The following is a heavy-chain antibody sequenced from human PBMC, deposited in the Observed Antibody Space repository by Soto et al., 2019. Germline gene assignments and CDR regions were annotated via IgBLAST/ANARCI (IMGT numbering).Heavy chain of an antibody. CDR3: ARTYDYSHGWFDN. CDR1: SGSISSSNW. V-gene: IGHV4-4*02. D-gene: IGHD6-19*01. Sequence: QVQLQESGPGLVKPWGTLSLTCGVSSGSISSSNWWTWVRQPPGKGLEWIGKIYHSGSTTYNPALKSRVTVSVDKSKNQFSLKLTSVTAADTAVYVCARTYDYSHGWFDNWGQGTLVTVSS. CDR2: IYHSGST. J-gene: IGHJ4*02.